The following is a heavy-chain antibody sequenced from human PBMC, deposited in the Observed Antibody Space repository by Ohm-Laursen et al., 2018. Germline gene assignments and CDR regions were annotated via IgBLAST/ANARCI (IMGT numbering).Heavy chain of an antibody. Sequence: SLRLSCTASGFTFSDYYMSWIRQAPGKGLEWVSYISSSGSTIYYADSVKGRFTISRDNAKNSLYLQMNSLRAGDTAVYYCAADSSGYYSDYFDYWGQGTLVTVSS. D-gene: IGHD3-22*01. CDR2: ISSSGSTI. CDR3: AADSSGYYSDYFDY. J-gene: IGHJ4*02. CDR1: GFTFSDYY. V-gene: IGHV3-11*01.